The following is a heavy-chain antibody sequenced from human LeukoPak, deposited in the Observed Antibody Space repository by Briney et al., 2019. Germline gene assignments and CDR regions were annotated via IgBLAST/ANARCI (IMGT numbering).Heavy chain of an antibody. D-gene: IGHD3-3*01. CDR3: IKEHDLWHEEGNWFDT. CDR1: GFTFSSYW. J-gene: IGHJ5*02. CDR2: INDDTP. V-gene: IGHV3-23*01. Sequence: GGSLRLSCAASGFTFSSYWMSWIRQSPGKGLEWVSAINDDTPYYADSVKGRFTVSRDKSKDTLYLQLNSLRAEDTAIYYCIKEHDLWHEEGNWFDTWGQGVLVTVSS.